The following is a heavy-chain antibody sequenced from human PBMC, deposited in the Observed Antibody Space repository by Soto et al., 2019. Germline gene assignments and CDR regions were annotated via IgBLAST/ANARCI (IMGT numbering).Heavy chain of an antibody. J-gene: IGHJ5*02. CDR1: GYTFTSYG. CDR2: INAANGDT. CDR3: VRRHVSATGIDWFDP. V-gene: IGHV1-3*01. D-gene: IGHD6-13*01. Sequence: ASVKVSCKASGYTFTSYGIHWVRQAPGQRLEWMGWINAANGDTKYSPKFLGRVTITRDTSASTAYMELSSLRSEDTAVYYCVRRHVSATGIDWFDPWGQGTLVTVFS.